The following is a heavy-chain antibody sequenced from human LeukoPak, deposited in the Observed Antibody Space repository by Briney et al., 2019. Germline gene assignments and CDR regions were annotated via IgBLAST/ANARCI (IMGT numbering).Heavy chain of an antibody. Sequence: ASVKVSCKASGYTFTSYDIKWVRQAPGQGLEWMGRIIPIFGTANYAQKFQGRVTITTDESTSTAYMELSSLRSEDTAVYYCAAGDGDYYYYYYMDVWGKGTTVTVSS. CDR1: GYTFTSYD. CDR2: IIPIFGTA. V-gene: IGHV1-69*05. D-gene: IGHD4-17*01. CDR3: AAGDGDYYYYYYMDV. J-gene: IGHJ6*03.